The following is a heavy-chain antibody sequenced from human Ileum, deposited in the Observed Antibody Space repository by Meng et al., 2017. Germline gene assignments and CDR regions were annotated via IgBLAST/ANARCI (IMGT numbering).Heavy chain of an antibody. CDR3: ARDHWGSLDY. D-gene: IGHD7-27*01. J-gene: IGHJ4*02. Sequence: QVQLQEPGPGLGRPSETLSLICTVSGGSVSTSDYQWGWIRQPPGKGLEWIGYAGTNYNPSLKSRVTISVDTSKRQFSLKLTSVTAADTAVYYCARDHWGSLDYWGQGILVTVSS. V-gene: IGHV4-61*08. CDR2: AGT. CDR1: GGSVSTSDYQ.